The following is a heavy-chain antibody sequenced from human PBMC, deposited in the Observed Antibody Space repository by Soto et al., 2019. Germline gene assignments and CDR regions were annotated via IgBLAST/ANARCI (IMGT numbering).Heavy chain of an antibody. V-gene: IGHV4-34*01. CDR2: INHSGST. Sequence: SETLSLTCAVYGGSFSGYYWSWIRQPPGKGLEWIGEINHSGSTNYNPSLKSRVTISVDTSKNQFSLKLSSVTAADTAVYYCARGRGSCYVPAPTMKCSPFDYWGQGTLVTVSS. CDR1: GGSFSGYY. D-gene: IGHD3-10*01. J-gene: IGHJ4*02. CDR3: ARGRGSCYVPAPTMKCSPFDY.